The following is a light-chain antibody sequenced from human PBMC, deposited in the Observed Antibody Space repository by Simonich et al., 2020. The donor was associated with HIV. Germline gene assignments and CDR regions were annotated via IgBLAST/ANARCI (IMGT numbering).Light chain of an antibody. V-gene: IGLV1-44*01. CDR3: AAWDDSLNGPR. CDR2: RNN. J-gene: IGLJ3*02. Sequence: QSVLTQPPSASGTPGQRVTISCSGSSSNIGYNNVNWYQQLPGTAPKLLIYRNNQRPSGVPYRFSGSESGTSASLAISGLQSEDEADYYCAAWDDSLNGPRFGGGTKLTVL. CDR1: SSNIGYNN.